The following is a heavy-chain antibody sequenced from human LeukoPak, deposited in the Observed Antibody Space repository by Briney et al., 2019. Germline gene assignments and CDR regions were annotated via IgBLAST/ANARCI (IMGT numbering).Heavy chain of an antibody. CDR1: GGSIVSSTYY. V-gene: IGHV4-39*01. J-gene: IGHJ5*02. D-gene: IGHD3-3*01. CDR2: THYGGST. CDR3: ARASCFLPSFEWANWFDA. Sequence: SETLSLTCGVSGGSIVSSTYYWAWIRQPPGKVLEWIGTTHYGGSTYSRPSLKSRVALSIDTSKNRFSLRLTSVTAADTGVYYCARASCFLPSFEWANWFDAWGQGTLVTVSS.